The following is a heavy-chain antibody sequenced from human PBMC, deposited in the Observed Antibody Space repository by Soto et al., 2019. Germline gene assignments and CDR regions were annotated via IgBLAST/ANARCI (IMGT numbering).Heavy chain of an antibody. V-gene: IGHV4-31*03. J-gene: IGHJ5*02. CDR2: IYYSGST. Sequence: PSETLSLTCTVSGGSISSGGYYWSWIRQHPGKGLEWIGYIYYSGSTYYNPSLKSRVTISVDTSKNQFSLKLSSVTAAGTAVYYCARDNGRIQLWSTNWFDPWGQGTLVTVSS. CDR1: GGSISSGGYY. D-gene: IGHD5-18*01. CDR3: ARDNGRIQLWSTNWFDP.